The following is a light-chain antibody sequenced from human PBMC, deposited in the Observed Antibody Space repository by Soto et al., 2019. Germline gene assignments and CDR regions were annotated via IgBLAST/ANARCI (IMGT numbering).Light chain of an antibody. CDR1: QTIGGN. CDR2: SGS. V-gene: IGKV3-15*01. CDR3: QQYNDWPQT. J-gene: IGKJ1*01. Sequence: EIVLTQSPATLSVFPGETATLSCRASQTIGGNLAWYQQKPGQAPRLLISSGSTRATGIPARFSGSGSGTEFTLTITSLQSEDFALYYCQQYNDWPQTFGQGTKVEIK.